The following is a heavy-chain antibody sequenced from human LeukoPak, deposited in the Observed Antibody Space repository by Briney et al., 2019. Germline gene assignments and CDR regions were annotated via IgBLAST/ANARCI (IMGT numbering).Heavy chain of an antibody. V-gene: IGHV3-23*01. D-gene: IGHD4-23*01. CDR2: MRGSGSRT. J-gene: IGHJ3*02. CDR3: ARDRDDYGGPYAFDM. CDR1: GFTLGSYA. Sequence: GGSLRLSCAASGFTLGSYAMNWVRQAPGKGLEWVSTMRGSGSRTYYADSAKGRFTISRDNSKNTLYMQMNSLRVEDTAVYYCARDRDDYGGPYAFDMWGQGTMVTVSS.